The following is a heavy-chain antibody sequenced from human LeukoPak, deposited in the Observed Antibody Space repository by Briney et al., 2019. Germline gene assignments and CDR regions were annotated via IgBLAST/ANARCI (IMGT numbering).Heavy chain of an antibody. CDR3: AARDYGGNSGN. CDR2: ISYDGSNK. J-gene: IGHJ3*01. Sequence: PGGSLRLSCAASGFTFSTYAMHWVRQAPGKGLEWVAVISYDGSNKYYADSVKGRFTISRDNSKNTLYLRMNSLRAEDTAVYYCAARDYGGNSGNWGQGTMVTVSS. CDR1: GFTFSTYA. D-gene: IGHD4-23*01. V-gene: IGHV3-30*03.